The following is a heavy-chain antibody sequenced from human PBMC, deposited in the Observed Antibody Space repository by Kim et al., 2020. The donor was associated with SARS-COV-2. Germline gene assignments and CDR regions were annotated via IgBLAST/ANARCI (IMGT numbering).Heavy chain of an antibody. CDR3: ARDVTSSFDHEEYGMDV. CDR2: INYSGST. Sequence: SETLSLTCTVSGDSISRSTYYWGWIRQPPGEGLEWIGSINYSGSTYYNPSLKSRVTMSVDTSKSQISLKLSSVTAADTAVYHCARDVTSSFDHEEYGMDVWGQGTTVTVSS. J-gene: IGHJ6*02. D-gene: IGHD3-9*01. CDR1: GDSISRSTYY. V-gene: IGHV4-39*07.